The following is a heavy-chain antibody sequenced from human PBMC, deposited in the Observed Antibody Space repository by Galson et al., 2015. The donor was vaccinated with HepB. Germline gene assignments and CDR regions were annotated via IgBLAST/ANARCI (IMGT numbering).Heavy chain of an antibody. CDR2: ISSSSSTI. CDR3: ARVAYYYDSSGYLEAFDI. V-gene: IGHV3-48*01. D-gene: IGHD3-22*01. J-gene: IGHJ3*02. CDR1: GFTFSSYS. Sequence: SLRLSCAAPGFTFSSYSMNWVRQAPGKGLEWVSYISSSSSTIYYADSVKGRFTISRDNAKNSLYLQMNSLRAEDTAVYYCARVAYYYDSSGYLEAFDIWGQGTMVTVSS.